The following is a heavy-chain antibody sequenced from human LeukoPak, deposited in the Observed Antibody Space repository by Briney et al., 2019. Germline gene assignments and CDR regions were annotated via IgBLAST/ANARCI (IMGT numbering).Heavy chain of an antibody. Sequence: PGGSLRLSCTVSGFTFSSFTMTWVRQGPGKGLEWVASISNSGDYISYADSLKGRFTTSRDNAKTSLYLQMNSLRAEDTAVYYYAREMCGGDCKIDYWGQGTLVTVSS. CDR1: GFTFSSFT. J-gene: IGHJ4*02. D-gene: IGHD2-21*02. CDR3: AREMCGGDCKIDY. V-gene: IGHV3-21*04. CDR2: ISNSGDYI.